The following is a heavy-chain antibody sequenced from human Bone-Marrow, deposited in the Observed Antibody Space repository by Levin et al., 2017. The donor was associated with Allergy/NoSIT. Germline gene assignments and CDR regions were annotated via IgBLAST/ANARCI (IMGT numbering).Heavy chain of an antibody. CDR3: ARFRGLYCIDDVYQTSYYYYYGMDV. V-gene: IGHV3-21*01. D-gene: IGHD2-8*01. CDR1: GFTFSTYS. CDR2: ITGSSSDI. Sequence: KAGGSLRLSCAASGFTFSTYSMNWVRQAPGKGLEWVSFITGSSSDIYYADSVKGRFTISRDNARNSLYLQMNSLRAEDTAVYYCARFRGLYCIDDVYQTSYYYYYGMDVWGQGTTVTVSS. J-gene: IGHJ6*02.